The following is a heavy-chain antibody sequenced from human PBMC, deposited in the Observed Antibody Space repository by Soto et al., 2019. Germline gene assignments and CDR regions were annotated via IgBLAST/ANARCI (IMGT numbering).Heavy chain of an antibody. CDR2: IYYSGST. V-gene: IGHV4-31*03. CDR3: AWTTVVTPRGAIDI. J-gene: IGHJ3*02. D-gene: IGHD4-17*01. CDR1: GGSISSGGYY. Sequence: PSETLSLACTVSGGSISSGGYYWSWIRQHPGKGLEWIGYIYYSGSTYYNPSLKSRVTISVDTSKNQFSLKLSSVTAADTAVYYCAWTTVVTPRGAIDIWGQGTMVTVSS.